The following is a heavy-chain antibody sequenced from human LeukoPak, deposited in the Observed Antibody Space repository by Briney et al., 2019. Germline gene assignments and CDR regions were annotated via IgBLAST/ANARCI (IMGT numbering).Heavy chain of an antibody. CDR3: TRGSIAYYYMDV. J-gene: IGHJ6*03. D-gene: IGHD3-22*01. CDR1: GGSISSNNW. V-gene: IGHV4-4*02. Sequence: SSETLSLTCAVSGGSISSNNWWNWVRQPPGKGLEWIGEIYHSGSTNYSPSLKSRVTISVDTSKNQFSLKLSSVTAADTAVYYCTRGSIAYYYMDVWGKGTTVTISS. CDR2: IYHSGST.